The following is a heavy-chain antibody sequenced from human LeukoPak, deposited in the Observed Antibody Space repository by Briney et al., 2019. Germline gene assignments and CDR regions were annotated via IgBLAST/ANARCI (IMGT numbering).Heavy chain of an antibody. Sequence: ASVKVSCKASGGTFSSYAINWVRQATGQGLEWMGWMNPNSGNTGYAQKFQGRVTMTRNTSISTAYMELSSLRSEDTAVYYCARAELFTYYYYYYGMDVWGQGTTVTVSS. V-gene: IGHV1-8*02. J-gene: IGHJ6*02. CDR3: ARAELFTYYYYYYGMDV. CDR1: GGTFSSYA. D-gene: IGHD1-26*01. CDR2: MNPNSGNT.